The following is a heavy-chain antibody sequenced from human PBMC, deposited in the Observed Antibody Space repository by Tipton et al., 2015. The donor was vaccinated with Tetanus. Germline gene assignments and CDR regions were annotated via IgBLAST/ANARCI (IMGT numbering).Heavy chain of an antibody. V-gene: IGHV3-30*18. D-gene: IGHD5-24*01. J-gene: IGHJ4*02. CDR1: GFTFSSYG. Sequence: SLRLSCAASGFTFSSYGMHWVRQAPGKGLEWVAVISYDGSNKYYADSVKGRFTISRDNSKNTLYLQMNSLRAEDTAVYYCAKDLAHGYNHYFDYWGQGTLVTVSS. CDR3: AKDLAHGYNHYFDY. CDR2: ISYDGSNK.